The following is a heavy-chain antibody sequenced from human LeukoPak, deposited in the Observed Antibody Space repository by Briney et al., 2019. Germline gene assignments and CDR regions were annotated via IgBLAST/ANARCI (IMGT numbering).Heavy chain of an antibody. CDR1: GGSISSYY. Sequence: SETLSLTCTVSGGSISSYYWSWIRQPPGKGLEWIGYIYYSGGTNYNPSFKSRVTISVDTSKNQFSLKPSSVTAADTAVYYCARVVVVAAKGTAFDYWGQGTLVTVSS. V-gene: IGHV4-59*08. D-gene: IGHD2-15*01. CDR3: ARVVVVAAKGTAFDY. J-gene: IGHJ4*02. CDR2: IYYSGGT.